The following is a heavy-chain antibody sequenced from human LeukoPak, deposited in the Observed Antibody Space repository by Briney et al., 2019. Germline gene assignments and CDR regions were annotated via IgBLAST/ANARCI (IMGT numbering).Heavy chain of an antibody. CDR1: GDFITAYY. CDR3: AKDAMVRGVIPTSFDY. CDR2: VYYSGST. V-gene: IGHV4-59*01. D-gene: IGHD3-10*01. J-gene: IGHJ4*02. Sequence: PSETLSLTCTVSGDFITAYYWSWIRQPPGKGLEWIGYVYYSGSTEYNPSLRGRVTMSLEMSKHQFSLNLTSVTAADTAVYYCAKDAMVRGVIPTSFDYWGQGTLVTVSS.